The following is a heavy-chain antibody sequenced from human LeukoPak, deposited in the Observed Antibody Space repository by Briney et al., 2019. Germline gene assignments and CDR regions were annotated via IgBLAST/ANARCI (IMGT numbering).Heavy chain of an antibody. CDR1: GLRLSPYC. V-gene: IGHV3-7*01. CDR3: GYGGGWLFYH. J-gene: IGHJ4*02. CDR2: RRQGGSDK. Sequence: GGSQRLFCAASGLRLSPYCANWVRQAPGEGREWVANRRQGGSDKHYVGSVKGRFTISRDDAKNSVFLQMNSLTAEDTAVYCCGYGGGWLFYHWGQGALVTGSS. D-gene: IGHD6-19*01.